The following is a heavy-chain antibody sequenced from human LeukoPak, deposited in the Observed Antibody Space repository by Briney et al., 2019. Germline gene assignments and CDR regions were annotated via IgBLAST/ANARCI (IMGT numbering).Heavy chain of an antibody. CDR1: GGSISSYY. J-gene: IGHJ3*02. Sequence: SETLSLTRTVSGGSISSYYWSWIRQPAGKGLEWIGRIYISGSTNYNPSLKSRITMSVDTSKNQFSLKLSSVTAADTALYYCARDLYCSGATCFYGFDIWGQGTTVTVAS. CDR3: ARDLYCSGATCFYGFDI. CDR2: IYISGST. V-gene: IGHV4-4*07. D-gene: IGHD2-15*01.